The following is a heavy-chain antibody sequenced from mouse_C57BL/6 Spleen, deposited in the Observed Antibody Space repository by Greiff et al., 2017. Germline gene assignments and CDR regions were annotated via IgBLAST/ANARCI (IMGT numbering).Heavy chain of an antibody. CDR2: ISSGSSTI. V-gene: IGHV5-17*01. J-gene: IGHJ3*01. Sequence: EVQRVESGGGLVKPGGSLKLSCAASGFTFSDYGMHWVRQAPEKGLEWVAYISSGSSTIYYADTVKGRFTISRDNAKNTLFLQMTSLRSEDTAMYYCAKSYYDYDEGAYWGQGTLVTVSA. CDR3: AKSYYDYDEGAY. CDR1: GFTFSDYG. D-gene: IGHD2-4*01.